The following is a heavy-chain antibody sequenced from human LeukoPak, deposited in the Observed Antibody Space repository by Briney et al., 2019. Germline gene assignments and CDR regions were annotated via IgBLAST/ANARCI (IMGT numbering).Heavy chain of an antibody. CDR1: GGSISSHY. Sequence: SETLSLTCTVSGGSISSHYWNWIRQPPGKGLEWIGYIYYSGSTNYNPSLKSRVTISVDTSKYQFSLKLSSVTAADTAVYYCARETTVVTPGRSDVFDIWGQGTMVTVSS. CDR3: ARETTVVTPGRSDVFDI. D-gene: IGHD4-23*01. J-gene: IGHJ3*02. CDR2: IYYSGST. V-gene: IGHV4-59*11.